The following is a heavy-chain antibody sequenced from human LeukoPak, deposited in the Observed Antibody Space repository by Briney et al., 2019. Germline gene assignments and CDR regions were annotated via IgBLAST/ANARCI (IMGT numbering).Heavy chain of an antibody. CDR2: IKQDGSEK. CDR3: ARVSGDPRAYYYYYGMDV. D-gene: IGHD2-21*02. J-gene: IGHJ6*02. V-gene: IGHV3-7*01. Sequence: GGSLRLSCAASGFTFSSYWMSWVRQAPGKGLGRVANIKQDGSEKYYVDSVKGRFTISRDNAKNSLYLQMNSLRAEDTAVYYCARVSGDPRAYYYYYGMDVWGQGTTVTVSS. CDR1: GFTFSSYW.